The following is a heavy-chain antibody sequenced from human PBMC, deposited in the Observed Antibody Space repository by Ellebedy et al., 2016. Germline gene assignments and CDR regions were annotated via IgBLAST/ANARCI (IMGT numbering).Heavy chain of an antibody. V-gene: IGHV4-59*01. CDR1: GGSISSYY. Sequence: SETLSLTXTVSGGSISSYYWSWIRQPPGKGLEWIGYIYYSGSTNYNPSLKSRVTISVDTSKNQFSLKLSSVTAADTAVYYCARAKAPYYYDSSGPWGQGTLVTVSS. CDR3: ARAKAPYYYDSSGP. CDR2: IYYSGST. D-gene: IGHD3-22*01. J-gene: IGHJ5*02.